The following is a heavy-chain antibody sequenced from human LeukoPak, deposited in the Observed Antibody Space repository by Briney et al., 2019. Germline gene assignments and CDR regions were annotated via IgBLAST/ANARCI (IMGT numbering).Heavy chain of an antibody. J-gene: IGHJ4*02. CDR3: ARVYGDYGLGY. CDR2: INPNSGGT. Sequence: GASVKVSCKASGYTFTGYYMHWVRRAPGQGLEWMGWINPNSGGTNYAQKFQGRVTMTRDTSISTAYMELSGLRSDDTAVYYCARVYGDYGLGYWGQGTLVTVSS. V-gene: IGHV1-2*02. CDR1: GYTFTGYY. D-gene: IGHD4-17*01.